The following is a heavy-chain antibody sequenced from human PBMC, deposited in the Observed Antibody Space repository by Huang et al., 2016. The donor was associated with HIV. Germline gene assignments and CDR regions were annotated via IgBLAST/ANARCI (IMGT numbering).Heavy chain of an antibody. J-gene: IGHJ4*02. CDR3: ARGIVGATDY. CDR1: GFTFSSYS. V-gene: IGHV3-21*01. D-gene: IGHD1-26*01. Sequence: EVQLVESGGGLVKPGGSLRLSCAASGFTFSSYSMNWVRQAAGKGLEWVSSISSSSSYTYYADSGKGRFTISRDNAKNSLYLQMNSLRAEDTAVYYCARGIVGATDYWGQGTLVTVSS. CDR2: ISSSSSYT.